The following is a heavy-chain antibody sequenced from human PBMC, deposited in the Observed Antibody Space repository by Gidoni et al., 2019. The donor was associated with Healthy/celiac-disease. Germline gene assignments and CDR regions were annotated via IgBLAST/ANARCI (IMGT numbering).Heavy chain of an antibody. CDR3: ASGVAYFQH. D-gene: IGHD2-8*01. V-gene: IGHV3-53*01. CDR1: GFTVSSNY. Sequence: EVQLVESGGGLIQPGGSRSLSCAASGFTVSSNYMSWVRPAPGKGLVWVSVIYSGGSTYYADSVKGRFTISRDNSKNTLYLQMNSLRAEDTAVYYCASGVAYFQHWGQGTLVTVSS. J-gene: IGHJ1*01. CDR2: IYSGGST.